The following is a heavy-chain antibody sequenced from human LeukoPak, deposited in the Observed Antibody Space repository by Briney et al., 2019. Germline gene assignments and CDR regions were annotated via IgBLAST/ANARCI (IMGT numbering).Heavy chain of an antibody. J-gene: IGHJ4*02. D-gene: IGHD7-27*01. CDR2: ITTSDGNT. Sequence: GGSLRLSCEASEFILSSYAMSWVRQAPGKGLEWVSTITTSDGNTYYADSVKGRFTVSRDNSKNTLFLQMNSLRAEDTAVYYCAKDGGLWVSAHWGDSWGRGTLVTVSS. CDR3: AKDGGLWVSAHWGDS. V-gene: IGHV3-23*01. CDR1: EFILSSYA.